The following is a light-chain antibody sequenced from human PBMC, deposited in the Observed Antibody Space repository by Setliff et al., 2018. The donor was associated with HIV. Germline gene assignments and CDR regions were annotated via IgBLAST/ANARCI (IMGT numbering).Light chain of an antibody. J-gene: IGLJ1*01. CDR1: SSDVGGYDY. CDR2: EVG. Sequence: QSALTQPASVSGSPGQSITISCTGTSSDVGGYDYVSWYQQHPGKVPKLMLYEVGNRPSGVSNRFSGSKSGNTASLTISGLQAEDEADYYCCSYTSSTTLVFGTGTKGTV. V-gene: IGLV2-14*01. CDR3: CSYTSSTTLV.